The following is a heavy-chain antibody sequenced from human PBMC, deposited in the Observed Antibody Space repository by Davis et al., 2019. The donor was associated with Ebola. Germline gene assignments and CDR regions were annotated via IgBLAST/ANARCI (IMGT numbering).Heavy chain of an antibody. CDR3: TRVPRDRYGYEGDY. CDR1: GFTFNIYW. Sequence: PGGSLRLSCAASGFTFNIYWMQWVRQAPGKGLEWVPHISTDGSTTNYADLVRGRFTISRVNAENTLYLQLNSLRVEDTAVYYCTRVPRDRYGYEGDYWGQGTLVTVSS. V-gene: IGHV3-74*01. D-gene: IGHD5-12*01. CDR2: ISTDGSTT. J-gene: IGHJ4*02.